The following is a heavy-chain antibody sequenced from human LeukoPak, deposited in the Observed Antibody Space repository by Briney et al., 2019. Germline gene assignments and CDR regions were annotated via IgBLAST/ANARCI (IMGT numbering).Heavy chain of an antibody. CDR2: IYYSGST. Sequence: SETLSLTCTVSGGSFSSSSYYWGWIRQPPGKGLEWIGSIYYSGSTYYNPSLKSRVTISVDTSKNQFSLKLSSVTAADTAVYYCARHDSWFDPWGQGTLVTVSS. V-gene: IGHV4-39*01. J-gene: IGHJ5*02. CDR1: GGSFSSSSYY. D-gene: IGHD3-22*01. CDR3: ARHDSWFDP.